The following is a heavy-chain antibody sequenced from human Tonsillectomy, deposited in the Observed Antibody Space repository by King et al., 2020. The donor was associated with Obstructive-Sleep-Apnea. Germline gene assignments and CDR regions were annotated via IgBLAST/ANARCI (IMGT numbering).Heavy chain of an antibody. J-gene: IGHJ3*02. CDR3: ARIDGEYCSGGSCYTDDAFDI. CDR2: ISSSSSYI. V-gene: IGHV3-21*01. CDR1: GFTFSSYS. D-gene: IGHD2-15*01. Sequence: VQLVESGGGLVKPGGSLRLSCAASGFTFSSYSMNWVRQAPGKGLEWVSSISSSSSYIYYADSVKGRFTISRDNAKNSLYLQMNSLRAEDTDVYYCARIDGEYCSGGSCYTDDAFDIWGQGTMVTVSS.